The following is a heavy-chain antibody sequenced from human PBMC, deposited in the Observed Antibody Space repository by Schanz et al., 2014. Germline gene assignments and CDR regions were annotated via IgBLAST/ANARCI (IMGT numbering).Heavy chain of an antibody. V-gene: IGHV3-66*01. CDR1: GITVSSNH. CDR2: LYINAGST. J-gene: IGHJ3*01. Sequence: EVQLVESGGGLVQSGGSLRLSCVASGITVSSNHMIWVRQAPGKGLEWISSLYINAGSTRYADSVKGRFFISRDSSKNTLFLQMNSLRADDTAIYFCARDEGRDGYNLAFDVWGQGTLVTVSS. D-gene: IGHD2-21*01. CDR3: ARDEGRDGYNLAFDV.